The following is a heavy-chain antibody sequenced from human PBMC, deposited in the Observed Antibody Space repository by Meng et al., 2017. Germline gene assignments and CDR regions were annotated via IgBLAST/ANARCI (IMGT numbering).Heavy chain of an antibody. J-gene: IGHJ4*01. CDR2: IWYDGSNK. D-gene: IGHD4-23*01. CDR3: ARDCRWFDY. Sequence: GESLKISCAASGFTFSSYGMHWVRQAPGKGLEWVAVIWYDGSNKYYADSVKGRFTISRDNSKNTLYLQMNSLRAEDTAVYYCARDCRWFDYWGHGTLVTVAS. V-gene: IGHV3-33*01. CDR1: GFTFSSYG.